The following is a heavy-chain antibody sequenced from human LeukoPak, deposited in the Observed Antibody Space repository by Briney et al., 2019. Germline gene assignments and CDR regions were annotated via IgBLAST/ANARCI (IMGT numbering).Heavy chain of an antibody. D-gene: IGHD3-10*01. CDR2: IYYSGST. J-gene: IGHJ4*02. CDR3: ARESWDTMVRGAVFDQ. Sequence: SETLSLTCTVSGGSISNYYWSWIRQPPGKGLEWIGYIYYSGSTNSNPSLKSRVTISVDTSRNQFSLKLSSVSAANTAVYYCARESWDTMVRGAVFDQWGQGTLVTVSS. CDR1: GGSISNYY. V-gene: IGHV4-59*01.